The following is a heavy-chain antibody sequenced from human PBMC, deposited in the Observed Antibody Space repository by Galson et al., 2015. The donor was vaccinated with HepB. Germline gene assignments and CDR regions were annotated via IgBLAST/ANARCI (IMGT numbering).Heavy chain of an antibody. CDR2: ISGSGGST. D-gene: IGHD6-6*01. CDR1: GFTFSSYG. V-gene: IGHV3-23*01. Sequence: SLRLSCAASGFTFSSYGMHWVRQAPGKGLEWVSAISGSGGSTYYADSVKGRFTISRDNSKNTLYLQMNSLRAEDTAVYYCARDLEQLGGAFEIWGQGTMVTVSS. J-gene: IGHJ3*02. CDR3: ARDLEQLGGAFEI.